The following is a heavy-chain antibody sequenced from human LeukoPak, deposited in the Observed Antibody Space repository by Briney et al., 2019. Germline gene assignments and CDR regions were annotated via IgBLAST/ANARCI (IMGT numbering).Heavy chain of an antibody. J-gene: IGHJ5*02. D-gene: IGHD3-10*01. Sequence: PSETLSLTCAVYGGSSSGYYWSWIRQPPGKGLEWIGEINHSGSTNYNPSLKSRVTISVDTSKNQFSLKLSSVTAADTAVYYCARGSPYGRNWFDPWGQGTLVTVSS. CDR2: INHSGST. CDR1: GGSSSGYY. CDR3: ARGSPYGRNWFDP. V-gene: IGHV4-34*01.